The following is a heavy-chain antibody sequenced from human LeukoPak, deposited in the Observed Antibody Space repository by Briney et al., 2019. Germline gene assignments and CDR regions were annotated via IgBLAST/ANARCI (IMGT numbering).Heavy chain of an antibody. CDR1: GGSISSSTYY. D-gene: IGHD1-1*01. CDR3: AKTEDYFDY. J-gene: IGHJ4*02. Sequence: SETLSLTCTVSGGSISSSTYYWGWIRQPPGKGLEWIGSIYYSGSTYYNPSLKSRITISVDTSKNQFSLKLSSVTAPDTAVYYCAKTEDYFDYWGQGTLVTVSS. CDR2: IYYSGST. V-gene: IGHV4-39*01.